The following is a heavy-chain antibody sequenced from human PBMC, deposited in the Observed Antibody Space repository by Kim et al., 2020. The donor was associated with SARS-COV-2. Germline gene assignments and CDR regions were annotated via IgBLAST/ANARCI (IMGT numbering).Heavy chain of an antibody. J-gene: IGHJ6*02. V-gene: IGHV1-2*05. D-gene: IGHD5-12*01. Sequence: ASVKVSCKASGYTFTGYYMHWVRQAPGQGLEWMGRINPNSGGTNYAQKFQGRVTMTRDTSISTAYMELSRLRSDDTVVYYCARGVRGYSGYDFLYVWGQGTTVTVSS. CDR1: GYTFTGYY. CDR2: INPNSGGT. CDR3: ARGVRGYSGYDFLYV.